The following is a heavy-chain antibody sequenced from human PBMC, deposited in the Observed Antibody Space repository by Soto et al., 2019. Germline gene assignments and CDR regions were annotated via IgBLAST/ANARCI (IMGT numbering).Heavy chain of an antibody. D-gene: IGHD3-3*01. CDR2: MNPNSGNT. J-gene: IGHJ3*02. CDR3: ARLADDFRSGYYKSAQRGGAFDI. V-gene: IGHV1-8*01. Sequence: QVQLVQSGAEVKKPGASVKVSCKASGYSFTSYDINWVRQATGQGLEWMGWMNPNSGNTGYAQKFQGRVTMTRNTSIGTAYMKLSSLRSEDTAVYYCARLADDFRSGYYKSAQRGGAFDIWGQGKMVTDSS. CDR1: GYSFTSYD.